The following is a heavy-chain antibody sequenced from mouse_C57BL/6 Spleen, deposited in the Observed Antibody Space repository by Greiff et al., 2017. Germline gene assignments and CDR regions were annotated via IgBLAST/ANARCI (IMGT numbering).Heavy chain of an antibody. V-gene: IGHV5-15*01. CDR1: GFTFSDYG. D-gene: IGHD2-1*01. CDR3: ARGGFLLAMDY. CDR2: ISNLAYSI. J-gene: IGHJ4*01. Sequence: EVHLVESGGGLVQPGGSLKLSCAASGFTFSDYGMAWVRQAPRKGPEWVAFISNLAYSIYYADTVTGRFTISRENAKNTLYLEMSSLRSEDTAMYYCARGGFLLAMDYWGQGTSVTVSS.